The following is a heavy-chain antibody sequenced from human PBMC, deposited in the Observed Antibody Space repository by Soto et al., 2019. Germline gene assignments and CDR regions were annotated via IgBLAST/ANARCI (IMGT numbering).Heavy chain of an antibody. D-gene: IGHD1-26*01. CDR2: ISGSGGST. V-gene: IGHV3-23*01. CDR1: GFIFSSYA. CDR3: AKVWQNGGNFDY. J-gene: IGHJ4*02. Sequence: GGSLRLSCAASGFIFSSYAMSWVRQAPGKGLEWVSAISGSGGSTYYADSVKGRFTISRDNSKNTLYLQMNSLRAEDTAVYYCAKVWQNGGNFDYWGQGTLVTVS.